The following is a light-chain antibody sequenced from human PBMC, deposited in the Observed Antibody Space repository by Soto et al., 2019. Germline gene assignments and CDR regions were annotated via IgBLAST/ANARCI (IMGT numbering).Light chain of an antibody. CDR3: HKYGPSPLT. CDR1: QSISDT. V-gene: IGKV3-15*01. CDR2: GAS. Sequence: ETVMTQSPATLSVSPGGRATLSCRASQSISDTLAWYQQKPGQAPRLLIYGASTRATGFPARFSGSGSGTDFTLTISRLEPEDFAVYYCHKYGPSPLTFGGGTKVEI. J-gene: IGKJ4*01.